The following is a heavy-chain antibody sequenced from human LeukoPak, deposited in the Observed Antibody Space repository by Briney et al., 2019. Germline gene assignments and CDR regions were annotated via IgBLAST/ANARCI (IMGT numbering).Heavy chain of an antibody. CDR3: ARSERIIMILGGAFDI. V-gene: IGHV4-59*08. Sequence: SETLSLTCTVSGDSISSYYWSWIRQPPGKGLEWIEYIYYSGSTNYSPSLKSRVTISVDTSKNQFSLKLSSVTAADTAVYYCARSERIIMILGGAFDIWGQGTVVTVSS. CDR2: IYYSGST. CDR1: GDSISSYY. J-gene: IGHJ3*02. D-gene: IGHD3-22*01.